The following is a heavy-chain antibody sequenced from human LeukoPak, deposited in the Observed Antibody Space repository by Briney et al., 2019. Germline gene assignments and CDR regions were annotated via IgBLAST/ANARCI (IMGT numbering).Heavy chain of an antibody. D-gene: IGHD1-26*01. Sequence: GGSLRLSYTASGFTFSNYAMSWVRQAPGKGLEWVSAISGSGGSTYYADSVKGRFTISRDNSKNTVYLQMNSLRAEDTAVYYCAKDGRELLPRQLDHWGQGTLVTVSS. CDR2: ISGSGGST. CDR1: GFTFSNYA. V-gene: IGHV3-23*01. J-gene: IGHJ4*02. CDR3: AKDGRELLPRQLDH.